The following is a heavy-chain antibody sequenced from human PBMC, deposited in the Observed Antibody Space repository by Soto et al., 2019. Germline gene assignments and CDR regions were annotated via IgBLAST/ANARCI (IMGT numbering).Heavy chain of an antibody. V-gene: IGHV3-49*04. Sequence: PGGSLRLSCTASGFTFGDYAMSWVRQAPGKGLEWVGFIRSKAYGGTTEYAASVKGRFTISRDDSKSIAYLQMNSLKTEDTAVYYCTRDLHILGYCSGGSCRTFDIWGHGTMVTVSS. CDR1: GFTFGDYA. J-gene: IGHJ3*02. D-gene: IGHD2-15*01. CDR3: TRDLHILGYCSGGSCRTFDI. CDR2: IRSKAYGGTT.